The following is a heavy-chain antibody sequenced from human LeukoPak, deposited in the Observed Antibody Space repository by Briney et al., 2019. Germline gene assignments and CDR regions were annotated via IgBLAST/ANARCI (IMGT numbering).Heavy chain of an antibody. D-gene: IGHD3-9*01. CDR2: INPNSGGT. Sequence: ASVKVSCKASGYTFTGYYMHWVRQAPGQGLEWMGWINPNSGGTNYAQKFQGSVTMTRDTSSSTAYMELSRLRSDDTAVYYCARDLLRYFDWSYYYGMDVWGQGTTVTVSS. CDR3: ARDLLRYFDWSYYYGMDV. V-gene: IGHV1-2*02. J-gene: IGHJ6*02. CDR1: GYTFTGYY.